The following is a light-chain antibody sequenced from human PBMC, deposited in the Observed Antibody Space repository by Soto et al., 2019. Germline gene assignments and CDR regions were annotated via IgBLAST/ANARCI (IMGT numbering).Light chain of an antibody. CDR2: DVS. CDR3: CSYAGSYTFYV. V-gene: IGLV2-11*01. Sequence: QSVLTQPRSVSGSHLQSVTISCTGTSSDVGGYNYVSWYQQHPGKAPKLMIYDVSKRPSGVPDRFSGSKSGNTASLTISGLQAEDEADYYCCSYAGSYTFYVFGTGTKVTVL. J-gene: IGLJ1*01. CDR1: SSDVGGYNY.